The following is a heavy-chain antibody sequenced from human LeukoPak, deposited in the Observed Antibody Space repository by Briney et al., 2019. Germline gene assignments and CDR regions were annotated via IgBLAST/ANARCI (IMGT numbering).Heavy chain of an antibody. CDR1: GFTFSSYA. J-gene: IGHJ4*02. V-gene: IGHV3-23*01. Sequence: GGSLRLSCAASGFTFSSYAMSWVRQAPGKGLEWVSAISGSGGSTYYADSVKGRFTISRDNSKNTLYLQMNSLRAENTAVYYCAKSRSPAATSVLRYYGYWGQGTLVTVSS. CDR3: AKSRSPAATSVLRYYGY. CDR2: ISGSGGST. D-gene: IGHD3-9*01.